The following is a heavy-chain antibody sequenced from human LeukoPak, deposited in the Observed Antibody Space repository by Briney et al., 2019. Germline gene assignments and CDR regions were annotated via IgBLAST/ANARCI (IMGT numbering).Heavy chain of an antibody. CDR1: GYSISSGYY. D-gene: IGHD4-23*01. CDR3: ARGSRAYGGFDS. Sequence: SETLSLTCTVSGYSISSGYYWGWIRQPPGKGLEWIGSIYHSGSTYYNPSLKSRVTISVDTSKNQFSLKLSSVTAADTAVYYCARGSRAYGGFDSWGQGTLVTVSS. CDR2: IYHSGST. V-gene: IGHV4-38-2*02. J-gene: IGHJ4*02.